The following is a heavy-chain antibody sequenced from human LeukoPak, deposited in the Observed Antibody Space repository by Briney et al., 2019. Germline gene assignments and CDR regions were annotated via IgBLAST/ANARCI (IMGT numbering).Heavy chain of an antibody. CDR3: ARGLRDQYYYDSSGYYYFDY. J-gene: IGHJ4*02. D-gene: IGHD3-22*01. V-gene: IGHV4-30-4*02. CDR1: GGSISSGDYY. Sequence: SETLSLTCTVSGGSISSGDYYWSWIRQPPGKGLEWIGYIYYSGSTYYNPSLKSRVTISVDTSKNQFSLKLSSVTAADTAVYYCARGLRDQYYYDSSGYYYFDYWGQGTLVTVSS. CDR2: IYYSGST.